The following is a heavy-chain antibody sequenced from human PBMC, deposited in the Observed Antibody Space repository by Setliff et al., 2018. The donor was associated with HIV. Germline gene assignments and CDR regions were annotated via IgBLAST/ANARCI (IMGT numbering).Heavy chain of an antibody. J-gene: IGHJ4*02. Sequence: ASVKVSCKTSGYTFTKYVIHWVRQAPGQRPEWMAYIITGSGYTEYSQRFQDSVTITRDTSASTVYMELSSLTSEDTAVYYCARDDVVAPGSYLDYWGQGTLVTVS. CDR2: IITGSGYT. CDR3: ARDDVVAPGSYLDY. D-gene: IGHD2-15*01. CDR1: GYTFTKYV. V-gene: IGHV1-3*04.